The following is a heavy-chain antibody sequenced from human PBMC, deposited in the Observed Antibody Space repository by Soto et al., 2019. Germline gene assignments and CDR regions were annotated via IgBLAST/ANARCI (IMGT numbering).Heavy chain of an antibody. CDR2: ISSSSSYI. V-gene: IGHV3-21*01. CDR3: ARDWGSSTSCNPCDYGMDV. D-gene: IGHD2-2*01. Sequence: GGSLRLSCAASGFTFSSYSMNWVRQAPGKGLEWVSSISSSSSYIYYADSVKGRFTISRDNAKNSLYLQMNSLRAEDTAVYYCARDWGSSTSCNPCDYGMDVWGQGTTVTVSS. CDR1: GFTFSSYS. J-gene: IGHJ6*02.